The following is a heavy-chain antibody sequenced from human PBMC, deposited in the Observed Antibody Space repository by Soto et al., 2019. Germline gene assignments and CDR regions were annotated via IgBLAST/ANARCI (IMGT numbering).Heavy chain of an antibody. CDR1: GFTFSSYG. CDR2: IWYDGSNK. Sequence: QVQLVESGGGVVQPGRSLRLSCAASGFTFSSYGMHWVRQAPGKGLEWVAVIWYDGSNKYYADSVKGRFTISRDNSKKTLYLKMKSLRAEDTAVYYCARETYYYDSSGYQRNYYFDSWGQGPLVTVSS. J-gene: IGHJ4*02. D-gene: IGHD3-22*01. V-gene: IGHV3-33*01. CDR3: ARETYYYDSSGYQRNYYFDS.